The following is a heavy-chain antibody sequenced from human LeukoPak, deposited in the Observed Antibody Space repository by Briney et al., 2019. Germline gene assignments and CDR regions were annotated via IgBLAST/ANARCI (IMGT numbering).Heavy chain of an antibody. CDR3: ARVRGWYPFDY. D-gene: IGHD2-15*01. V-gene: IGHV4-34*01. CDR2: INHSGST. CDR1: GGSFSGYY. J-gene: IGHJ4*02. Sequence: SETLSLTCAVYGGSFSGYYWSWVRQPPGKGLEWIGEINHSGSTNYNPSLKSRVTISVDTSKNQFSLKLSSVTAADTAVYYCARVRGWYPFDYWGQGTLVTVSS.